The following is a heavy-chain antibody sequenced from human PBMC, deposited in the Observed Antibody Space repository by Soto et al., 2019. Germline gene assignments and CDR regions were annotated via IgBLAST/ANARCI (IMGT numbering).Heavy chain of an antibody. CDR2: IYWDDDK. CDR1: GFSLSTTAVG. V-gene: IGHV2-5*02. CDR3: AHIAYAWVLGGFDY. Sequence: GPTLVNPTQTLTLTCTFSGFSLSTTAVGVGWIRQPPGRALEWLALIYWDDDKRYSPSLKSRLTITKDTSKNQVVLTMTNMDPVDTATYYCAHIAYAWVLGGFDYWGQGTLVTVSS. J-gene: IGHJ4*02. D-gene: IGHD3-16*01.